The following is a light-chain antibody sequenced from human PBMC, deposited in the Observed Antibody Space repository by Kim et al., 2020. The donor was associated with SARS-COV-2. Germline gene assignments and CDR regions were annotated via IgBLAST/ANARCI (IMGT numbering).Light chain of an antibody. V-gene: IGKV1-39*01. J-gene: IGKJ4*01. CDR2: ATS. Sequence: SVGDRVTITCRASQSIGTYLNWYQQKPGKAPKFLIYATSNLQSGVPSRFSGSGSGTDFTLTISSLQPEDFATYYCQQTYSSPPVTFGGGTKVDIK. CDR1: QSIGTY. CDR3: QQTYSSPPVT.